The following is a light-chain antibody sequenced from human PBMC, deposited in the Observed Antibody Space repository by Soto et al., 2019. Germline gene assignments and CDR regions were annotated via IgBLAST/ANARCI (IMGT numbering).Light chain of an antibody. CDR3: QQYNSYCS. Sequence: DLQMTQSPSTLSASIGDRVTITCRASQSISRWLAWYQHKPGKAPKLLIYDGTNLQSGVPSRFSGSGSGTEFTLTISSLQADDFATYYCQQYNSYCSFGQGTKLE. J-gene: IGKJ2*04. V-gene: IGKV1-5*01. CDR1: QSISRW. CDR2: DGT.